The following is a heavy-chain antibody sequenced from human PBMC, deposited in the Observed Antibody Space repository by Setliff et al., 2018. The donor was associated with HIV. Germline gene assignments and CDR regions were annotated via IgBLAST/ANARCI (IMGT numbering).Heavy chain of an antibody. V-gene: IGHV4-4*09. J-gene: IGHJ5*02. D-gene: IGHD3-10*01. CDR3: ARRIDDSGSFPDKNWFDT. CDR1: GDSISSYS. Sequence: SETLSLTCTVSGDSISSYSWNWIRQSPGGGLEWIGFIFSSGSTKYNPSLQSRVTMSIDTSKNQFSLRLTSVNAADTAVYYCARRIDDSGSFPDKNWFDTWGQGSLVTVSS. CDR2: IFSSGST.